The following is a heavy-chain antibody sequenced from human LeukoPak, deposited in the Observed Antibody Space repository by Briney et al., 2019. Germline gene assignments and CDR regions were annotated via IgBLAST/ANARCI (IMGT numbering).Heavy chain of an antibody. J-gene: IGHJ4*02. CDR2: ISWNSGSI. Sequence: GGSLRLSCAASGFTFDDYAMHWVRQAPGKGLEWVSGISWNSGSIGYADSVKGRFTISRDNAKNSLYLQMNSLRAEDTALYYCAKAKLRGYSSSWYVIGNWGQGTLVTVSS. D-gene: IGHD6-13*01. CDR1: GFTFDDYA. V-gene: IGHV3-9*01. CDR3: AKAKLRGYSSSWYVIGN.